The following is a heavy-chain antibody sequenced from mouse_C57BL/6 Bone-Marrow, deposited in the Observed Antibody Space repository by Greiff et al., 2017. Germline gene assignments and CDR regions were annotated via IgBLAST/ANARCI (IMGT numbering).Heavy chain of an antibody. Sequence: EVKLVESGEGLVKPGGSLKLSCAASGFTFSSYAMSWVRQTPEKRLEWVAYISSGGDYIYYADTVKGRFTISRDNARNTLYLQMSSLKSEDTAMYDCTRDGGSPWYFDVWGTGTTVTVSS. V-gene: IGHV5-9-1*02. CDR1: GFTFSSYA. D-gene: IGHD1-1*02. CDR2: ISSGGDYI. J-gene: IGHJ1*03. CDR3: TRDGGSPWYFDV.